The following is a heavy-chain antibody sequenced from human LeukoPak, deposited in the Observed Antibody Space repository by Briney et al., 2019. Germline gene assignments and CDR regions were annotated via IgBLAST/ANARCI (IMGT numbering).Heavy chain of an antibody. CDR1: GFTFDDYA. J-gene: IGHJ4*02. V-gene: IGHV3-9*03. D-gene: IGHD3-9*01. Sequence: GRSLRLSCAASGFTFDDYAKHWVRQAPGKGLEWVSGISWNSGSIGYADSVKGRFTISRDNAKNSLYLQMNSLRAEDMALYYCAKDASGYPRSPFDYWGQGTLVTVSS. CDR3: AKDASGYPRSPFDY. CDR2: ISWNSGSI.